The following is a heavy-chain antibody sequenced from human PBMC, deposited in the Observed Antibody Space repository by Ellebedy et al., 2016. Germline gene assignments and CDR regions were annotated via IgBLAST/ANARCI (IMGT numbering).Heavy chain of an antibody. J-gene: IGHJ4*02. Sequence: GESLKISXAASGFTFRSYWMHWVRQGPGKGLVWVARINSDGSSSSYGDFVKGRFTVSRDNAKNTLYLQMNSLRAEDTAMYYCARTLTTVPRDDFLDYWGQGTLVTVSS. CDR2: INSDGSSS. D-gene: IGHD4-17*01. V-gene: IGHV3-74*01. CDR1: GFTFRSYW. CDR3: ARTLTTVPRDDFLDY.